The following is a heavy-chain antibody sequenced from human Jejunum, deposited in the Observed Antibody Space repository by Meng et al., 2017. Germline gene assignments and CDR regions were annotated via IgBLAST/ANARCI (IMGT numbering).Heavy chain of an antibody. V-gene: IGHV4-4*02. J-gene: IGHJ4*02. CDR1: GVSTTAPFY. D-gene: IGHD1-14*01. CDR3: ARAIRERYFDS. Sequence: QVQLQDAGPVLVKPSGTLSLPCTVSGVSTTAPFYWTWIRQAPGKGLEWIGEVWPSGATYYNPSLSSRITISIDTSNNQFSLEVAFLTAADTAVYYCARAIRERYFDSWGQGTLVTVSS. CDR2: VWPSGAT.